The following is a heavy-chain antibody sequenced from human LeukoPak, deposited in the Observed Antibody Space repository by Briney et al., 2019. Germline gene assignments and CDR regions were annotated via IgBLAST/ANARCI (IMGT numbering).Heavy chain of an antibody. CDR3: ARAGGYCSGGSCYRGYSWFDP. V-gene: IGHV3-33*01. CDR2: ILYNGGNK. D-gene: IGHD2-15*01. Sequence: PGGSLRLSCAASGFTFSSSGMHWVRQAPGKGLEWVAVILYNGGNKYYADSVRGRFTISRDNSKNTLYLQMNSLRVEDTAVYYCARAGGYCSGGSCYRGYSWFDPWGQGTLVTVSS. J-gene: IGHJ5*02. CDR1: GFTFSSSG.